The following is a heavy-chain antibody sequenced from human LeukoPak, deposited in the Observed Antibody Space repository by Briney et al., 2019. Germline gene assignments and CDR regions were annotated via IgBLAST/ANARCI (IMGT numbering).Heavy chain of an antibody. CDR1: GFTFSSYE. Sequence: GGSLRLSCAASGFTFSSYEMNWVRQAPRKGLEWVSYISSSGSSIYYADSVKGRFTISRDKAKNSLYLQMNSLRAEDTAVYYCARDTPYKYYYDSSGSHDYWGQGTLVTVSS. D-gene: IGHD3-22*01. CDR2: ISSSGSSI. CDR3: ARDTPYKYYYDSSGSHDY. V-gene: IGHV3-48*03. J-gene: IGHJ4*02.